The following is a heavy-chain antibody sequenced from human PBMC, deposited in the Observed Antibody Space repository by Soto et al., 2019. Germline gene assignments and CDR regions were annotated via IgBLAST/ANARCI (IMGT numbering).Heavy chain of an antibody. Sequence: QVQLVQSGAEVKRPGSSVKLSCKASGGTFTYYGISWVRQAPGQGLEWMGGIIPIIGPATYAQKFQGRLTITADQSTSTAEMELSSLGSADTALYYCARDLGTTIAGPPRRETYCGLDTWGQGTLVTVSS. CDR2: IIPIIGPA. CDR1: GGTFTYYG. D-gene: IGHD3-22*01. J-gene: IGHJ5*02. CDR3: ARDLGTTIAGPPRRETYCGLDT. V-gene: IGHV1-69*01.